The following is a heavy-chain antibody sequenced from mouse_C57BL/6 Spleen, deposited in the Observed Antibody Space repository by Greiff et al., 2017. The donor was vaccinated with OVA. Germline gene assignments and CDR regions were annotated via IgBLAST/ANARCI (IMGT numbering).Heavy chain of an antibody. CDR2: IYPRSGNT. Sequence: VQLVESGAELARPGASVKLSCKASGYTFTSYGISWVKQRTGQGLEWIGEIYPRSGNTYYNDKFKGKATLTADKSYSTAYMELRSLTSEDSAVYFCARFDYDGRSMDYWGQGTSVTVSS. CDR3: ARFDYDGRSMDY. D-gene: IGHD2-4*01. V-gene: IGHV1-81*01. CDR1: GYTFTSYG. J-gene: IGHJ4*01.